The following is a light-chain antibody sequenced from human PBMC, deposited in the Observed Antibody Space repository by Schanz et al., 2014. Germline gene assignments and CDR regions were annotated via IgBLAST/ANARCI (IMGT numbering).Light chain of an antibody. CDR1: QSVSSS. CDR3: QQYIKWPPGGWT. Sequence: EIVLTQSPATLSLSPGERATLSCRASQSVSSSVAWYQQKPGQSPRLLIHGASTRATGIPARFSGSGSGTEFTLTISSLQSEDFAIYYCQQYIKWPPGGWTFGQGTKVEI. J-gene: IGKJ1*01. CDR2: GAS. V-gene: IGKV3-15*01.